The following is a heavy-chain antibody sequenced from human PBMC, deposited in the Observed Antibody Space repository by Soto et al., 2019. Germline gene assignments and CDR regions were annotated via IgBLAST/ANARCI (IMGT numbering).Heavy chain of an antibody. CDR1: GGSVTSGRFY. Sequence: TSETLSLTCTVSGGSVTSGRFYWSWSRQPPGKGLEWIGYIYYTGRTSYTSSLKSRVTISFDTPENQFSLKLSSVTAADTAKYYCARSGASSGWLGGQGTQVTVSS. CDR2: IYYTGRT. CDR3: ARSGASSGWL. V-gene: IGHV4-61*01. J-gene: IGHJ4*02. D-gene: IGHD6-19*01.